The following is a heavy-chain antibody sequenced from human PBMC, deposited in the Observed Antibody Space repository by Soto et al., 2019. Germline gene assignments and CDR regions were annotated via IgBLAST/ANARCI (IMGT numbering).Heavy chain of an antibody. V-gene: IGHV4-34*01. CDR2: INHSGST. Sequence: SETLSLTCAVYGGSFSGCSWSWIRQPPGKGLEWIGEINHSGSTNYNPSLKSRVTISLDTSKNQFSLKLSSVTAAVSAVYYCAGVKGPTQLKLRLIWFDPWGQGTLVTVSS. D-gene: IGHD6-13*01. CDR3: AGVKGPTQLKLRLIWFDP. CDR1: GGSFSGCS. J-gene: IGHJ5*02.